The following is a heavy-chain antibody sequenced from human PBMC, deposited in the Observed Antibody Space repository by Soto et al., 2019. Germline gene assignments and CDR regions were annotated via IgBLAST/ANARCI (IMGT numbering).Heavy chain of an antibody. CDR2: INHSGST. D-gene: IGHD3-3*01. Sequence: SETLSITCAVYGGSFSGYYWSWIRQPPGKGLEWIGEINHSGSTNYNPSLKSRVTISVDTSKNQFSLKLSSVTAADTAVYYCARRDFWSGYYRTHFDYWGQGTLVTVSS. CDR1: GGSFSGYY. J-gene: IGHJ4*02. CDR3: ARRDFWSGYYRTHFDY. V-gene: IGHV4-34*01.